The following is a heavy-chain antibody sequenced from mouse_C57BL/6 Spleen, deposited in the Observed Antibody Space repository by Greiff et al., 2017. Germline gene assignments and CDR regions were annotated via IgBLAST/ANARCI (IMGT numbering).Heavy chain of an antibody. D-gene: IGHD2-4*01. CDR1: GYTFTSYW. V-gene: IGHV1-64*01. CDR2: IHPNSGST. J-gene: IGHJ4*01. CDR3: ARRDDYDGRYAMDY. Sequence: VKLQQPGAELVKPGASVKLSCKASGYTFTSYWMHWVKQRPGQGLEWIGMIHPNSGSTNYNEKFKSKATLTVDKSSSTAYMQLSSLTSEDSAVYYCARRDDYDGRYAMDYWGQGTSVTVSS.